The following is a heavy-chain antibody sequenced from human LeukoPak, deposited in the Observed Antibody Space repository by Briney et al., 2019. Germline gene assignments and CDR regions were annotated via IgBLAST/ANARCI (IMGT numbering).Heavy chain of an antibody. J-gene: IGHJ4*02. CDR3: ARGSSGWLGSGLRY. CDR1: GGTFRSYA. D-gene: IGHD6-19*01. CDR2: IIPMYGTT. V-gene: IGHV1-69*05. Sequence: GASVKVSCKASGGTFRSYAITWVRQAPGQGLEWMGRIIPMYGTTSYAQRFQSRVTITTDESTSTAYMELSSLRSEDTAVYYCARGSSGWLGSGLRYWGQGTLDSVSS.